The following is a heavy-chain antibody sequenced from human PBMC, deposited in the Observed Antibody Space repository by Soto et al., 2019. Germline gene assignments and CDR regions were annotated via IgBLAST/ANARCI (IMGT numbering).Heavy chain of an antibody. D-gene: IGHD3-22*01. V-gene: IGHV4-31*03. Sequence: QVQLQESGPGLVKPSQTLSLTCTVSGCSISSGGYYWSWIRQHPGKGLEWIGNIYYSGSTYYNPSLKGGVTISVDRAKSQFSLKLSSVTAADKAVYYCARESSGFDYWGQETLVTVS. CDR3: ARESSGFDY. CDR1: GCSISSGGYY. CDR2: IYYSGST. J-gene: IGHJ4*02.